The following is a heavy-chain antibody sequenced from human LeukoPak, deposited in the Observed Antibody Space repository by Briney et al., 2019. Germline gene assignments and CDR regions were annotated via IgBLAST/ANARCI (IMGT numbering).Heavy chain of an antibody. Sequence: PGGSLRLSCAASGFTFSNAWMCWVRQAPGKGLEWVAVIWYDGSNKYYADSVKGRFTISRDNSKNTLYLQMNSLRAEDTAVYYCARDRRGGGGSYFDYWGQGTLVTVSS. CDR1: GFTFSNAW. J-gene: IGHJ4*02. CDR2: IWYDGSNK. V-gene: IGHV3-33*08. CDR3: ARDRRGGGGSYFDY. D-gene: IGHD1-26*01.